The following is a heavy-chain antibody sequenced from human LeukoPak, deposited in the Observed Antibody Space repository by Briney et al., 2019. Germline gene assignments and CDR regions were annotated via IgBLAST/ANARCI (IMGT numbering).Heavy chain of an antibody. CDR1: GFTVSSNY. CDR3: AKDHYWSIDY. D-gene: IGHD3-3*01. CDR2: IYSGGST. V-gene: IGHV3-53*01. J-gene: IGHJ4*02. Sequence: GSLRLSCAASGFTVSSNYMSWVRQAPGKGLKWVSVIYSGGSTYYADSVKGRFTISRDNSKNTLYLQMNSLRAEDTGVYYCAKDHYWSIDYWGRGTLVTVSS.